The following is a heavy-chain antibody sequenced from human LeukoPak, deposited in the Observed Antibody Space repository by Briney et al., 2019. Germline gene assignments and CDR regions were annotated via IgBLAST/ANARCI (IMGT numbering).Heavy chain of an antibody. Sequence: AGGSLRLSCAASGFTFSDYHRTWLRQAPGKGLEWFSYISSSGGTLYYADSVKGRFTISRDNAKNSLYLQMNSLRAEDTAVYYCARAKRNGFDIWGQGTMVTVSS. V-gene: IGHV3-11*04. CDR2: ISSSGGTL. J-gene: IGHJ3*02. CDR1: GFTFSDYH. CDR3: ARAKRNGFDI.